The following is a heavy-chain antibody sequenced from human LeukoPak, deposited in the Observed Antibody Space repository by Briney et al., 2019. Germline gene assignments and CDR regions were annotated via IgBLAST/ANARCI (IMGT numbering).Heavy chain of an antibody. CDR3: ARFAYGLPWYFDY. Sequence: PSETLSLTCTVSGGSISSYYWSWIRQPPGKGLEGIGYIYYSGSTNYNRSLKSRVTISVDTSKIQFSLKLSSVTAADTAVYYCARFAYGLPWYFDYWGQGTLVTVSS. J-gene: IGHJ4*02. CDR2: IYYSGST. V-gene: IGHV4-59*01. D-gene: IGHD3-10*01. CDR1: GGSISSYY.